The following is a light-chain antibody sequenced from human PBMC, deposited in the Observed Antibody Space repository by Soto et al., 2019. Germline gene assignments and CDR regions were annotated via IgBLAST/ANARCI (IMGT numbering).Light chain of an antibody. V-gene: IGLV2-14*01. CDR2: EVS. CDR1: SSDVGGYDY. Sequence: QSALTQPASVSGSPGQSITISCTGTSSDVGGYDYVSWYQQHPGKAPKLMIYEVSNRPSGVSNRFSGSKSGNTASLTISGPQAEDRVDNYASSYTGSSTLVSGGGTKLTSL. J-gene: IGLJ2*01. CDR3: SSYTGSSTLV.